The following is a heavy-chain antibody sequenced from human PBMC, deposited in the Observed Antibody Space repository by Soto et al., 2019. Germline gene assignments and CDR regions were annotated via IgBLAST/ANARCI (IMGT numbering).Heavy chain of an antibody. CDR1: GGSISSSNW. CDR3: ARAPPYYYGSGSYYTRYYYYGMDV. J-gene: IGHJ6*02. D-gene: IGHD3-10*01. CDR2: IYHSGST. Sequence: QVQLQESGPGLVKPSGTLSLTCAVSGGSISSSNWWSWVHQPPGKGLEWIGEIYHSGSTNYNPSLKSRVTISVDKSKNQFSLKLSSVTAADTAVYYCARAPPYYYGSGSYYTRYYYYGMDVWGQGTTVTVSS. V-gene: IGHV4-4*02.